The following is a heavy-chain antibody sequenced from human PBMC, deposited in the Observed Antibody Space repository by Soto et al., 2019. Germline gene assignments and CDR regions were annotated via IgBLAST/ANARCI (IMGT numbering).Heavy chain of an antibody. CDR2: VFTSGST. J-gene: IGHJ4*02. D-gene: IGHD3-3*01. CDR3: AREPDGGYLDY. V-gene: IGHV4-4*07. CDR1: GVSISDSY. Sequence: QVLLQASGPGLVKPSETLSLTCTVSGVSISDSYWAWIRQPAGKGLEWIGRVFTSGSTTYNPSLKSRVTMAVDASKREFFLRLNSLTAADTAVYYCAREPDGGYLDYWGQGALVAVSS.